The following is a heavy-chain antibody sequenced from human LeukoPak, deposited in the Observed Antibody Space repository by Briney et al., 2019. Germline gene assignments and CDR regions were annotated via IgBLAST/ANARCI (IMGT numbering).Heavy chain of an antibody. D-gene: IGHD2-15*01. V-gene: IGHV3-23*01. CDR3: AKKSSGDYYYYMDV. Sequence: PGGSLRLSCAASGFPFISFDMNWVRQAPGKGLEWVSAISGSGVSTYYADSVRGRFTISRDNSKNTLYLQMNSLRAEDTALYYCAKKSSGDYYYYMDVWGKGTTVTVSS. CDR2: ISGSGVST. J-gene: IGHJ6*03. CDR1: GFPFISFD.